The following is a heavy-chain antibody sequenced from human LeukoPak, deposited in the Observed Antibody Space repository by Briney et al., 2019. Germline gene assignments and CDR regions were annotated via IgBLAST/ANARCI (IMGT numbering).Heavy chain of an antibody. J-gene: IGHJ5*02. V-gene: IGHV3-74*01. D-gene: IGHD3-10*01. CDR1: GFSSNSYW. Sequence: GGSLRLSCAASGFSSNSYWMHWARQAPGKGLVWVARTNGDGSSINYADSVKGRFTISRDNAKNTLYLQMNSLRVEAAAVYYCAGGRGPYGWFDPWGQGTLVTVSS. CDR3: AGGRGPYGWFDP. CDR2: TNGDGSSI.